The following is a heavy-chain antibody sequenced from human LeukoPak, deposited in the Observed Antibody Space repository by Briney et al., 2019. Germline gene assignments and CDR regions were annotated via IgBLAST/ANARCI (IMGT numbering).Heavy chain of an antibody. D-gene: IGHD6-13*01. CDR2: IYYSGSI. Sequence: SQTLSLTCTVSGGSISSGGYYWSWIRQHPGKGLEWIGYIYYSGSIYYNPSLKSRVTISVDTSKNQFSLKLSSVTAADTAVYYCARAAAGPPRIDYWGQGTLVTVSS. V-gene: IGHV4-31*03. CDR3: ARAAAGPPRIDY. J-gene: IGHJ4*02. CDR1: GGSISSGGYY.